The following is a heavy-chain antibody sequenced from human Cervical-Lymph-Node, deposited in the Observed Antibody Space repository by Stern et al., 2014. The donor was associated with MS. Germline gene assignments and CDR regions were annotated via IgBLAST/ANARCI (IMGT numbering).Heavy chain of an antibody. V-gene: IGHV5-51*03. Sequence: VQLVESGAEVKKPGESLKISCKGSGYSFRSYWIGWVRQMPGKGLEWMGIIWPDDSDTRYNPSFQGQVTISADKSISPAFLQWSSLKASDTAKYYCVRRYTIGDEDESWGQGTLVVVSS. J-gene: IGHJ5*02. CDR2: IWPDDSDT. D-gene: IGHD4-17*01. CDR3: VRRYTIGDEDES. CDR1: GYSFRSYW.